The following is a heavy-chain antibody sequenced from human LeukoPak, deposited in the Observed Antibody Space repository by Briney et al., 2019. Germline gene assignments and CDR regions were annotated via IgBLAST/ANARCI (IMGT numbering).Heavy chain of an antibody. V-gene: IGHV3-23*01. CDR1: GFTFSTYA. CDR2: ITGSSGST. J-gene: IGHJ4*02. CDR3: AKDRIDPGVDDY. Sequence: GGSPRLSCAASGFTFSTYAMTWVSQAPGKGLEWISSITGSSGSTNYADSVKGRFTISRDNSKNTLYLQMTSLRAEDTAIYYCAKDRIDPGVDDYWGQGTLVTV. D-gene: IGHD2-8*01.